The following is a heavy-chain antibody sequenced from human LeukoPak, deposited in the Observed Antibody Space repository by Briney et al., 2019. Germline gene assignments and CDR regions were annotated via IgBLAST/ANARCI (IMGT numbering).Heavy chain of an antibody. CDR1: GYTFTSYY. CDR3: ARVPPGGRGMDV. CDR2: INPSGGST. Sequence: ASVKVSCKASGYTFTSYYMHWVRQTPGQGLEWMGIINPSGGSTSYAQKFQGRVTMSRDTSTSTVYMELSSLRSEDTAVYYCARVPPGGRGMDVWGQGTTVTVSS. J-gene: IGHJ6*02. V-gene: IGHV1-46*01. D-gene: IGHD1-14*01.